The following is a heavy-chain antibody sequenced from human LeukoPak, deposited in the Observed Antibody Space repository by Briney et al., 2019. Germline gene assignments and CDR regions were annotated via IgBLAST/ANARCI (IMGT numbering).Heavy chain of an antibody. CDR2: INHSGST. V-gene: IGHV4-34*01. CDR1: GGSFSGYY. D-gene: IGHD6-13*01. CDR3: ARAWGSSWSFDY. J-gene: IGHJ4*02. Sequence: SETLSLTCAVYGGSFSGYYWSWVRQPPGKGVEWGGEINHSGSTNYNPSLKSRVTISLDTSKNQFSLKLSSVTAADTAVYYCARAWGSSWSFDYWGQGTLVTVSS.